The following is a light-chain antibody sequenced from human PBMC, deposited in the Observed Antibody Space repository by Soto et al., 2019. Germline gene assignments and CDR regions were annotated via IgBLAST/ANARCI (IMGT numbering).Light chain of an antibody. J-gene: IGLJ1*01. CDR1: SSDIGGYNS. V-gene: IGLV2-14*01. Sequence: VLTQPASVSGSPGESITISCTGISSDIGGYNSVSWYQQHPGKAPKLIIYEVTNRPSGVSNRFSGSESGNTASLTISGLQPEDEADYYCSSHTSSRTYVFGTGTKVTVL. CDR3: SSHTSSRTYV. CDR2: EVT.